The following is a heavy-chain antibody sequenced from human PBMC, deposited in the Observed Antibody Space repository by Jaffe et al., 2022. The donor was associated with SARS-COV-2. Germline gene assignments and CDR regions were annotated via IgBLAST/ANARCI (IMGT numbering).Heavy chain of an antibody. CDR1: GGSISSSNW. J-gene: IGHJ5*02. Sequence: QVQLQESGPGLVKPSGTLSLTCAVSGGSISSSNWWSWVRQPPGKGLEWIGEIYHSGSTNYNPSLKSRVTISVDKSKNQFSLKLSSVTAADTAVYYCARLMLGYCSGGSCYQGKWFDPWGQGTLVTVSS. D-gene: IGHD2-15*01. V-gene: IGHV4-4*02. CDR2: IYHSGST. CDR3: ARLMLGYCSGGSCYQGKWFDP.